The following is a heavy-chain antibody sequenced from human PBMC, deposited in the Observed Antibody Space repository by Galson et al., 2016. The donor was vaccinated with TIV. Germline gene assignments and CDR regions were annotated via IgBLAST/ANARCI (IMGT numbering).Heavy chain of an antibody. J-gene: IGHJ4*02. D-gene: IGHD3-10*01. CDR3: TRGRFESGSYYNNGFDY. CDR2: IDDSGSS. Sequence: TLSLTCGVSGGSFRGYYWTWIRLPPGKGLEWIGEIDDSGSSNSIPSLKSRLTMSVDTFANRFSLQLSSVTAADTAVYYCTRGRFESGSYYNNGFDYWGQGTPVTVSS. CDR1: GGSFRGYY. V-gene: IGHV4-34*01.